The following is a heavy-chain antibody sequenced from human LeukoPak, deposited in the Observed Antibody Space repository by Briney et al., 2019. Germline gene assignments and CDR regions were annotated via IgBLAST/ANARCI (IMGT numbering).Heavy chain of an antibody. D-gene: IGHD6-19*01. J-gene: IGHJ5*02. V-gene: IGHV3-23*01. CDR2: TVSRGTT. CDR3: AKCSTSAYTTGWCNWIDP. Sequence: GGSLRLSCVASGFTFTSDAMNWVRQAPGEGLEWVSSTVSRGTTQYADSVKGRFTVSRDPSKNNLYLQMNSLRADDTAVYYCAKCSTSAYTTGWCNWIDPWGQGTLVTVPS. CDR1: GFTFTSDA.